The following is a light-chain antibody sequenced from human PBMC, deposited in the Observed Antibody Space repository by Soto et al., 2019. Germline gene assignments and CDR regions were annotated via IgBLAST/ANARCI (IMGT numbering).Light chain of an antibody. CDR1: ENISTK. CDR3: QQYHNWPPIT. CDR2: DAS. Sequence: EIVMTQFPATLSVSPGERDTLSCRASENISTKLAWYQQKAGQAPRLLIFDASTRATGIPARFSGSGSETEFTLTFSSLQSEDFAVYYCQQYHNWPPITFGGGTKVDIK. V-gene: IGKV3-15*01. J-gene: IGKJ4*01.